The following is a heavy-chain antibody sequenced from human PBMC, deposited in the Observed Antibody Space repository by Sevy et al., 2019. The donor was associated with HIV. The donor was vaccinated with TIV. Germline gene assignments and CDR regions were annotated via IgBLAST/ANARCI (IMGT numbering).Heavy chain of an antibody. J-gene: IGHJ3*02. CDR1: GFTFSNAW. D-gene: IGHD3-22*01. V-gene: IGHV3-15*01. CDR2: IKSKTDGGTT. CDR3: TTNTYYYDSRGYPNAFDI. Sequence: GGSLRLSCAASGFTFSNAWMSWVRQAPGKGLEWAGRIKSKTDGGTTDYAAPLKGRFTISRDDSKNTLYLQMNSLKTEDTAVYYCTTNTYYYDSRGYPNAFDIWGQGTMVTVSS.